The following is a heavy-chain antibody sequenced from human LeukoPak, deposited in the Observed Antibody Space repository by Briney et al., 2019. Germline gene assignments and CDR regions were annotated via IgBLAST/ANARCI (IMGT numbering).Heavy chain of an antibody. D-gene: IGHD3-10*01. Sequence: GGSLRLSCAASGFTFSSYSMNWVRQAPGKGLEWVSYISSSSSTIYYADSVKGRFTISRDNAKNSLYLQMNSLRAEDTAVYYCARATMVRGVPHWGQGTLVTVSP. J-gene: IGHJ4*02. CDR1: GFTFSSYS. CDR2: ISSSSSTI. CDR3: ARATMVRGVPH. V-gene: IGHV3-48*04.